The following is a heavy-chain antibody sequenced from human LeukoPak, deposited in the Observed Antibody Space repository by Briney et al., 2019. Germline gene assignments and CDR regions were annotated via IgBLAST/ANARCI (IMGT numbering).Heavy chain of an antibody. CDR3: ARRMYYYDTNGYNIYYFDY. D-gene: IGHD3-22*01. CDR1: GYTFIKYG. Sequence: ASVKVSCKGSGYTFIKYGISWVRQAPGQGLEWMGWINPNSGGTDYAQKFQGRVTMTRDTSISTAYMELSSLRSDDAAVYYCARRMYYYDTNGYNIYYFDYWGQGTLVTVSS. CDR2: INPNSGGT. J-gene: IGHJ4*02. V-gene: IGHV1-2*02.